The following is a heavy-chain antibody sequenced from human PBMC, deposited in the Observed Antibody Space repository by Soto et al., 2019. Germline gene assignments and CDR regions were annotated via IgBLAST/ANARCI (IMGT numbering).Heavy chain of an antibody. CDR1: GFTFSSHS. CDR2: ISYDGSIK. D-gene: IGHD3-10*01. V-gene: IGHV3-30-3*01. CDR3: AREWSTSGALDY. Sequence: QVQLVGSGGGVVQPWRSLSISWAASGFTFSSHSIQWVRQAPGNGLEWVAVISYDGSIKYYADSVKGRFTISRDNSKNTAYLQMNSLRAEDTAVFYCAREWSTSGALDYWGQGTLVIVSS. J-gene: IGHJ4*02.